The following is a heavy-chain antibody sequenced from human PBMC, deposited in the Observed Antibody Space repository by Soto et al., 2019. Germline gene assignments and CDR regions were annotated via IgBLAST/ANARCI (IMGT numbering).Heavy chain of an antibody. Sequence: GCLRLSCGASGFTLSDNYMSWLRQAPGKGLEWVSSIFSSGRTLYYAGSVKGRFTISRDNAKNSLYLQMNSLRAEDTAVYFCARGSSSSGLDDWGQGALVT. J-gene: IGHJ4*02. CDR3: ARGSSSSGLDD. V-gene: IGHV3-11*01. D-gene: IGHD3-10*01. CDR1: GFTLSDNY. CDR2: IFSSGRTL.